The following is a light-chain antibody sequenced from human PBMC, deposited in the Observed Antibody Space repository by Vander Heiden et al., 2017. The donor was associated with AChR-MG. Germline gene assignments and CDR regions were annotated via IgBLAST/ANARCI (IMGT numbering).Light chain of an antibody. CDR3: QQDGSSLVT. J-gene: IGKJ3*01. Sequence: EIVLTQSPGTLSLSPGERATLSCRARQSVSSSYLAWYQQKPGQAPRLLIYGASSRATGIPDRFSGSGSGTDFTLTISRLEPEDFAVYYCQQDGSSLVTFGPGTKVDIK. V-gene: IGKV3-20*01. CDR2: GAS. CDR1: QSVSSSY.